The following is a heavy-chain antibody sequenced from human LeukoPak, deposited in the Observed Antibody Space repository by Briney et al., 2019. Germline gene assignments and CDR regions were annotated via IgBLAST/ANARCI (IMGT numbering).Heavy chain of an antibody. CDR2: ISSSGSTI. J-gene: IGHJ4*02. CDR3: AREVAGFDY. V-gene: IGHV3-48*04. Sequence: GGSLRLSCAVSGLTFSSSWMDWVRQAPGKGLEWVSYISSSGSTIYYADSVKGRFTISRDNAKNSLYLQMNSLRAEDTAVYYCAREVAGFDYWGQGTLVTVSS. CDR1: GLTFSSSW. D-gene: IGHD6-19*01.